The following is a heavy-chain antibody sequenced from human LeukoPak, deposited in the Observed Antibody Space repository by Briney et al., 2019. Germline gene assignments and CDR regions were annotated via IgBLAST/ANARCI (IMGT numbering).Heavy chain of an antibody. V-gene: IGHV1-8*01. CDR1: GYTFTSYD. CDR3: ASTGDSSGWYGLDY. Sequence: GASVKVSCTASGYTFTSYDINWVRQATGQGLEWMGWMNPNSGNTGYAQKFQGRVTMTRNTSISTAYMELSSLRSEDAAVYYCASTGDSSGWYGLDYWGQGTLVTVSS. J-gene: IGHJ4*02. D-gene: IGHD6-19*01. CDR2: MNPNSGNT.